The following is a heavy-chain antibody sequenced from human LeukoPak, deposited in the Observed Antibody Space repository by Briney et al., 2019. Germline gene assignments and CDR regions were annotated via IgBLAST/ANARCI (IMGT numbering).Heavy chain of an antibody. CDR2: FYSGGST. CDR3: ARGTSGRTAYYYYMDV. V-gene: IGHV3-53*01. CDR1: GFTFSSYG. D-gene: IGHD1-1*01. Sequence: GGSLRLSCAASGFTFSSYGMSWVRQAPGKGLEWVSIFYSGGSTYYADSVKGRFTISGDNSKNTLYLQMNSLRAEDTAVYYCARGTSGRTAYYYYMDVWGKGTTVTISS. J-gene: IGHJ6*03.